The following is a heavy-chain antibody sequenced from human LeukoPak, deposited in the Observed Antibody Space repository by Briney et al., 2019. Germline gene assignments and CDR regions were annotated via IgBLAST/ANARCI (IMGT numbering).Heavy chain of an antibody. CDR2: IKQDGSEK. Sequence: PGGSLRLSCAASGFTFSSYWMSWVRQAPGKGLEWVANIKQDGSEKYYVDSVKGRFTISRDNAKNSLYLQMNSLRAEDTAVYYCARAIVVVVAATLDYWGQGTLVTVSS. V-gene: IGHV3-7*02. D-gene: IGHD2-15*01. CDR3: ARAIVVVVAATLDY. CDR1: GFTFSSYW. J-gene: IGHJ4*02.